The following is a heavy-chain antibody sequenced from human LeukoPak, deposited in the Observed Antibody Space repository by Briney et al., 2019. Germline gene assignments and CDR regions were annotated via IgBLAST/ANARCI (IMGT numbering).Heavy chain of an antibody. CDR3: ARDNPHSSGWYTGYYYGMDV. CDR2: IYYSGST. CDR1: GGSISSYY. D-gene: IGHD6-19*01. V-gene: IGHV4-59*01. Sequence: SETLSLTCTVSGGSISSYYWSWIRQPPGKGLEWIGYIYYSGSTNYNPSLKSRVTISVDTSKNQFSLKLSSVTAADTAVYYCARDNPHSSGWYTGYYYGMDVWGRGTTLTVSS. J-gene: IGHJ6*02.